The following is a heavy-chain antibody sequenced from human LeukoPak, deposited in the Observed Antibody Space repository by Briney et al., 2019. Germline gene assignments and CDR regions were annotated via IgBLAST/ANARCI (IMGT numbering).Heavy chain of an antibody. CDR1: GFTVSTNY. CDR3: ARDVFDRGLQWYFDL. D-gene: IGHD3-16*01. CDR2: IYRDGDT. J-gene: IGHJ2*01. V-gene: IGHV3-53*01. Sequence: PGGSLRLSCAASGFTVSTNYMSWVRQAPGKGLEWASVIYRDGDTYYADSVKGRFTISRDSSKNILYLQMNSLRAEDTAVYYCARDVFDRGLQWYFDLWGRGTVITVSS.